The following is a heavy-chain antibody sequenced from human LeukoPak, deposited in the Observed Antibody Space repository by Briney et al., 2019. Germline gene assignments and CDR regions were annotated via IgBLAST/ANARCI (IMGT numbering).Heavy chain of an antibody. CDR2: ISYDGSNK. D-gene: IGHD5-12*01. CDR3: AKDSGDIVATIYYFDY. J-gene: IGHJ4*02. V-gene: IGHV3-30*18. Sequence: GRSLRLSCVASGFTFSSYGMPWVRQAPGKGLEWVAVISYDGSNKYYADSVKGRFTISRDNSKNTLYLQMNSLRAEDTAVYYCAKDSGDIVATIYYFDYWGQGTLVTVSS. CDR1: GFTFSSYG.